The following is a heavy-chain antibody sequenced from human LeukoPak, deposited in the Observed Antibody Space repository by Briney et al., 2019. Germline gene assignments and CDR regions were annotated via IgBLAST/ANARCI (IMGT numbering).Heavy chain of an antibody. Sequence: ASVKVSCKASGGTFSSYAISWVRQAPGQRLEWVGIIKPSGGDTNYAQKFQGRVIMTRDTSTSTVYMELSSLKSEDTAVYYCARVRDGYNDAYDIWGQGTMVTVSS. D-gene: IGHD5-24*01. V-gene: IGHV1-46*01. CDR2: IKPSGGDT. CDR3: ARVRDGYNDAYDI. J-gene: IGHJ3*02. CDR1: GGTFSSYA.